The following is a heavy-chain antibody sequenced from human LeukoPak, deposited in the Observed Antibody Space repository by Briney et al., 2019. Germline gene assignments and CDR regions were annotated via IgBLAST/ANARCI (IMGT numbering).Heavy chain of an antibody. V-gene: IGHV3-15*01. J-gene: IGHJ4*02. CDR1: GFIFNTVW. D-gene: IGHD2-21*01. CDR3: TTDGTSVGLWA. Sequence: PGGSLRLSCSASGFIFNTVWMSWLRQAPGKGLEWVGRIKSRAEGEATDYAAPVKGRFSLSRDDSKNTLYLQMNSLKAEDTAVYDCTTDGTSVGLWAWGQGTLATVSS. CDR2: IKSRAEGEAT.